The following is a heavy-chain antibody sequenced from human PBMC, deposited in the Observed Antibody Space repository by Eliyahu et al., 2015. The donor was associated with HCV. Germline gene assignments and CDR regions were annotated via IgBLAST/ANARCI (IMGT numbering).Heavy chain of an antibody. D-gene: IGHD2-2*01. V-gene: IGHV5-51*01. Sequence: EVQLVQSGAEVKKPGESLKISCKGSGYSFTSYWIGWVRQMPGKGLEWMGIIYPGDSDTRYSPSFQGQVTISADKSISTAYLQWSSLKASDTAMYYCASSFYCSSTSCHEAGYWGQGTLVTVSS. CDR2: IYPGDSDT. CDR1: GYSFTSYW. CDR3: ASSFYCSSTSCHEAGY. J-gene: IGHJ4*02.